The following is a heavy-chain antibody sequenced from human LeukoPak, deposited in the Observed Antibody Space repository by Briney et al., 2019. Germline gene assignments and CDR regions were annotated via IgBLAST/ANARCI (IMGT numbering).Heavy chain of an antibody. Sequence: PGRSLRLSCAASGFTFSSYGMHWVRQAPGKGLEWVAVISYDGSNKYYADSVKGRFTISRDNSENTLYLQMNSLRAEDTAVYYCAKDIKIVVVTNLFDYWGQGTLVTVSS. J-gene: IGHJ4*02. V-gene: IGHV3-30*18. CDR3: AKDIKIVVVTNLFDY. CDR2: ISYDGSNK. CDR1: GFTFSSYG. D-gene: IGHD3-22*01.